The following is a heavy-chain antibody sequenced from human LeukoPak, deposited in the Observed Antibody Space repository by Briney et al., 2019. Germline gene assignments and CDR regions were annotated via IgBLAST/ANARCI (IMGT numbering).Heavy chain of an antibody. V-gene: IGHV3-74*01. D-gene: IGHD4-17*01. J-gene: IGHJ4*02. CDR2: INSDGSST. CDR3: ARDPSTYYGIYYFDY. Sequence: GGSLRLSCAASGFTFSSYWMHWVRQAPGKGLMWVSRINSDGSSTGYADSVKGRFTVSRDNAKNTLYLQMNSLRAEDTAVYYCARDPSTYYGIYYFDYWGQGTVVTVSS. CDR1: GFTFSSYW.